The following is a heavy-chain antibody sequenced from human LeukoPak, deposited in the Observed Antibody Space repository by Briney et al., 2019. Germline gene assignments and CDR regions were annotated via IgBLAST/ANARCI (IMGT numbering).Heavy chain of an antibody. D-gene: IGHD3-22*01. CDR2: ISGSGGST. J-gene: IGHJ3*02. Sequence: GGSLTLSCAASGFTFSSYAMSWVRQAPGKGLEWVSGISGSGGSTYYADSVKGQFTISRDNSKNRLYLQMNSLRAEDTAVYYCANDGSYYDINTYAFDIWGQGTMVTVSS. V-gene: IGHV3-23*01. CDR1: GFTFSSYA. CDR3: ANDGSYYDINTYAFDI.